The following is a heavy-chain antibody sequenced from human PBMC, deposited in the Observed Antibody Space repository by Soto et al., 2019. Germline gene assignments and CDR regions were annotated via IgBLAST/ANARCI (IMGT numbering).Heavy chain of an antibody. D-gene: IGHD3-3*01. CDR3: SRQASDFWSGKPQYYMDV. Sequence: EVQLVESGGGLVQPGGSLKLSCAASGFTFSGSAMHWVRQASGTGLEWVGRIRSKANNYATAYGASVKGRFTISRDDSKNTAYLQMNSLKTEDTAVYYCSRQASDFWSGKPQYYMDVWGKGTTVTVSS. CDR1: GFTFSGSA. CDR2: IRSKANNYAT. V-gene: IGHV3-73*01. J-gene: IGHJ6*03.